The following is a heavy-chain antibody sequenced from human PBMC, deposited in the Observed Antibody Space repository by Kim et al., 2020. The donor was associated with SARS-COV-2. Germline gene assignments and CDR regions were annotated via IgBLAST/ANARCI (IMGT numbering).Heavy chain of an antibody. CDR3: ARGYSSSWYCAFDI. J-gene: IGHJ3*02. V-gene: IGHV3-13*01. CDR2: TGTAGDT. Sequence: GGSLRPSCAVSGFTFSSYDMHWARQATGKGLEWVSATGTAGDTYYPGTVKGRFTISRENAKNSLYLQMNSQRAGDTAVYYCARGYSSSWYCAFDIWGQGTMVTVSS. CDR1: GFTFSSYD. D-gene: IGHD6-13*01.